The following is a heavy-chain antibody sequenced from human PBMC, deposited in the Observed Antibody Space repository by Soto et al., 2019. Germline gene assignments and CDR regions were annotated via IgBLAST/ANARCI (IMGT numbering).Heavy chain of an antibody. CDR2: IIPIFGTA. D-gene: IGHD2-15*01. CDR1: GGTFSSYA. Sequence: SVKVSCKASGGTFSSYAISWVRQAPEQGLEWMGGIIPIFGTANYAQKFQGRVTITADESTSTAYMELSSLRSEDTAVYYCARKRDCSGGSCPHPFDPWGQGTLVTVSS. CDR3: ARKRDCSGGSCPHPFDP. J-gene: IGHJ5*02. V-gene: IGHV1-69*13.